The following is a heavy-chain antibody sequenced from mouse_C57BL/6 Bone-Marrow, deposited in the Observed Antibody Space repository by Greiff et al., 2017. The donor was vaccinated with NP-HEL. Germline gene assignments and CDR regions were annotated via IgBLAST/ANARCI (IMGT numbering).Heavy chain of an antibody. CDR3: ARGTVVAPYYAMDY. Sequence: QVQLQQPGAELVKPGASVKMSCKASGYTFTSYWITWVKQRPGQGLEWIGDIYPGSGSTNYNEKFKSKATLTVDTSSSTAYMQLSSLTSEDSAVDYGARGTVVAPYYAMDYWGQGTSVTVSS. J-gene: IGHJ4*01. CDR1: GYTFTSYW. D-gene: IGHD1-1*01. CDR2: IYPGSGST. V-gene: IGHV1-55*01.